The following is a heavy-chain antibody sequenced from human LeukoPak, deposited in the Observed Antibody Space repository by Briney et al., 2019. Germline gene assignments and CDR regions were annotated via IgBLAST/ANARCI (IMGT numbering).Heavy chain of an antibody. CDR2: IYYSGST. CDR3: ARKFGNFDY. J-gene: IGHJ4*02. CDR1: GGSISSYY. Sequence: SETLSLTCTVSGGSISSYYWSWVRQPPGKGLEWIGYIYYSGSTNYNPSLKSRVTISVDTSKNQFSLKLSSVTAADTAVYYCARKFGNFDYWGQGTLVTVSS. V-gene: IGHV4-59*01. D-gene: IGHD3-10*01.